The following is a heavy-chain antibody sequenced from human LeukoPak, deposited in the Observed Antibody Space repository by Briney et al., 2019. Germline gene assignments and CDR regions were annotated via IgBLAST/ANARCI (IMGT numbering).Heavy chain of an antibody. CDR3: AKDHGGHRAMVTYIEISGMDG. V-gene: IGHV3-30*02. CDR2: IRYDGSYK. Sequence: GGSLSLSCAVSGFTFSSYCMHWVSQAPGKGREWVGFIRYDGSYKDYADFVQGRFTIIRDNSKNTLYLEMNSLRAEDTAVYYCAKDHGGHRAMVTYIEISGMDGWGQGTTVTVSS. D-gene: IGHD5-18*01. J-gene: IGHJ6*02. CDR1: GFTFSSYC.